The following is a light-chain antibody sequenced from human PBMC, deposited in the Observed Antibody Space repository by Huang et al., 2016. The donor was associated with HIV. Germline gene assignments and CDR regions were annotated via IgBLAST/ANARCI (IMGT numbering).Light chain of an antibody. CDR2: AAS. CDR3: QQSYSNTFT. J-gene: IGKJ3*01. CDR1: QSISSY. V-gene: IGKV1-39*01. Sequence: DIQMTQSPSSLSASVGDRVIITCRASQSISSYLNWYQQQPGKAPNLLIYAASSLQSAVPSRFSGSGSGTDFTLTIRSLQPEDFATYYCQQSYSNTFTFGAGTKVDVK.